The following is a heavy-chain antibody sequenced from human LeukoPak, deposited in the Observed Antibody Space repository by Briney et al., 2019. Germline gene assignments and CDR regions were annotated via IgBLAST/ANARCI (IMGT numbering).Heavy chain of an antibody. CDR2: INHSGST. J-gene: IGHJ4*02. CDR1: GGPFSGYY. D-gene: IGHD3-10*01. CDR3: ARGRGRITMVRGVAFFDY. V-gene: IGHV4-34*01. Sequence: SETLSLTCAVYGGPFSGYYWSWIRQPPGKGLEWIGEINHSGSTNYNPSLKSRVTISVDTSKNQFSLKLSSVTAADTAVYYCARGRGRITMVRGVAFFDYWGQGTLVTVSS.